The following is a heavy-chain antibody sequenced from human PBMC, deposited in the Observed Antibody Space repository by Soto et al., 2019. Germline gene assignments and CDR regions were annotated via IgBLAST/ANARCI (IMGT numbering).Heavy chain of an antibody. CDR3: ARHVNIELRFLEWLCPIHY. D-gene: IGHD3-3*01. J-gene: IGHJ4*02. Sequence: SETLSLTCTVSGGSISSSDYYWGWIRQPPGKGLEWIGSIYYSGSTYYNPSLKSRVTISVDTSKNQFSLRLSSVTAADTAVYYCARHVNIELRFLEWLCPIHYWGLGTLVSGSS. CDR1: GGSISSSDYY. V-gene: IGHV4-39*01. CDR2: IYYSGST.